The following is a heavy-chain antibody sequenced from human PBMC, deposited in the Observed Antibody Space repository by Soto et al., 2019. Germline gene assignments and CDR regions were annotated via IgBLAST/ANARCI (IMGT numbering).Heavy chain of an antibody. CDR1: GYTFTSYD. Sequence: GASVKVSCKASGYTFTSYDSNWVRQATGQGLEWMGWMNPNSGNTGYAQKFQGRVTMTRNTSISTAYMELSSLRSEDTAVYYCARDDIVVVPAGIYYYMDVWGKGTTVTVSS. V-gene: IGHV1-8*01. CDR3: ARDDIVVVPAGIYYYMDV. J-gene: IGHJ6*03. D-gene: IGHD2-2*01. CDR2: MNPNSGNT.